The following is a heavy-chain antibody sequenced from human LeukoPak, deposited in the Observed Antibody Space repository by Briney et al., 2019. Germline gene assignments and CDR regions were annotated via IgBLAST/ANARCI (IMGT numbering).Heavy chain of an antibody. CDR1: GGSISSSSYY. CDR3: ARIKAGDGLNDWDNYYDSSGYYYNWFDP. CDR2: IYYSGST. Sequence: SETLSLTCTVSGGSISSSSYYWGWIRQPPGKGLEWIVSIYYSGSTYYNPSLKSRVTISVDTSKNQFSLKLSSVTAADTAVYYCARIKAGDGLNDWDNYYDSSGYYYNWFDPWGQGTLVTVSS. D-gene: IGHD3-22*01. J-gene: IGHJ5*02. V-gene: IGHV4-39*01.